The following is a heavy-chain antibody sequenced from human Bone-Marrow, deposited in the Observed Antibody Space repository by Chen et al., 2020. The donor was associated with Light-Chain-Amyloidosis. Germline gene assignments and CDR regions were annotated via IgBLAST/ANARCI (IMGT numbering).Heavy chain of an antibody. CDR2: ISGSGGSR. CDR3: AKDISYDNILPGYPADAFDI. V-gene: IGHV3-23*01. Sequence: WVRQAPGKGLEWVSTISGSGGSRYYGDSVKGRLTISRDNSKNALFLQMNSLRAEDTAVYYCAKDISYDNILPGYPADAFDIWGQGTMVTVSS. D-gene: IGHD3-9*01. J-gene: IGHJ3*02.